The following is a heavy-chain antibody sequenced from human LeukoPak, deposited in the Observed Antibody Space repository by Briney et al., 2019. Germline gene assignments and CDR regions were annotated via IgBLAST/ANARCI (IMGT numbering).Heavy chain of an antibody. CDR2: IYYSGST. CDR1: GGSISSYY. Sequence: PSETLSLTSTVSGGSISSYYWSWIRQPPGKGLEWIGYIYYSGSTNYNPSLKSRVTISVDTSKNQFSLKLSSVTAADTAVYYCARLVITGTTDAFDIWGQGTMVTVSS. V-gene: IGHV4-59*12. CDR3: ARLVITGTTDAFDI. D-gene: IGHD1-7*01. J-gene: IGHJ3*02.